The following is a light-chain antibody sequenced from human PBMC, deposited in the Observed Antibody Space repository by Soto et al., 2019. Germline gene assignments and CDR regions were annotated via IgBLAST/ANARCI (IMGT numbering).Light chain of an antibody. Sequence: DIVLPQSPATLSSSPGERATLSCRASQSVSSYLAWYQQKPGQAPRLLIYDASNRATGIPARFSGSGSGTDFTLTISSLEPEDFAVYYCHQRSNWPLTFGQGTKVDIK. CDR1: QSVSSY. CDR2: DAS. J-gene: IGKJ1*01. V-gene: IGKV3-11*01. CDR3: HQRSNWPLT.